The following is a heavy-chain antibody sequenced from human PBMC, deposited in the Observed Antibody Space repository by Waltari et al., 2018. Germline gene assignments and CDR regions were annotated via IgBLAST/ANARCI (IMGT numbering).Heavy chain of an antibody. Sequence: QVQLVQSGAEVKKPGASVKVSCKASGYTFTSYAMHWVRQAPGQRLEWMGWINAGNGNTKYSQKFQGRVTITRDTSASTAYMELSSLRSEDTAVYYCARDRRREGDFDLWGRGTLVTVSS. J-gene: IGHJ2*01. V-gene: IGHV1-3*01. CDR1: GYTFTSYA. CDR3: ARDRRREGDFDL. CDR2: INAGNGNT.